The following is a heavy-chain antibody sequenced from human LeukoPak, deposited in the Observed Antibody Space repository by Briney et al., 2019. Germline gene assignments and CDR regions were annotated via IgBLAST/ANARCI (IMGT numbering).Heavy chain of an antibody. CDR2: IYYSGST. J-gene: IGHJ4*02. Sequence: SETLSLTCTVSGGSISSYYWSWIRQPPGKGLEWIGYIYYSGSTNYNPSLKSRVTISVDTSKNQFSLKLSSVTAADTAVYYCARGYCSGGSCYFDYWGQGTLVTVSS. D-gene: IGHD2-15*01. CDR3: ARGYCSGGSCYFDY. CDR1: GGSISSYY. V-gene: IGHV4-59*01.